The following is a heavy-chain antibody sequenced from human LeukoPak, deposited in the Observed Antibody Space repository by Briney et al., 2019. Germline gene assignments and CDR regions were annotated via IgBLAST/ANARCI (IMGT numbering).Heavy chain of an antibody. Sequence: SSETLSLTCAVYGGSFSGYYWSWIRQPPGKGLEWIGEINHSGSTNYNPSLKSRVTISVDTSKNQFSLKLSSVTAADTAVYYCARVFYGDRYYFDYWGQGTLVTVSS. D-gene: IGHD4-17*01. J-gene: IGHJ4*02. CDR2: INHSGST. CDR3: ARVFYGDRYYFDY. V-gene: IGHV4-34*01. CDR1: GGSFSGYY.